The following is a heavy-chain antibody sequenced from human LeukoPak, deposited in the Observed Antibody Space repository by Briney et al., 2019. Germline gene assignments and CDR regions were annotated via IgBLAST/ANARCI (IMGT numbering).Heavy chain of an antibody. D-gene: IGHD2-2*01. CDR1: GYTFTDYY. V-gene: IGHV1-2*06. CDR2: FNPNTGGT. CDR3: ARARTVIGVNIDH. Sequence: ASVKVSCKASGYTFTDYYMHWVRQAPGQGLEWMGRFNPNTGGTTYVQYAQKFQGRVTMTRDTSLNTAYMELSRLRSDDTAVYYCARARTVIGVNIDHWGQGALVTVSS. J-gene: IGHJ4*02.